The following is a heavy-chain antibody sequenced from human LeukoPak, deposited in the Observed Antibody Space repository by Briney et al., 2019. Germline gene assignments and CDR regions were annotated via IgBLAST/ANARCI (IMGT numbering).Heavy chain of an antibody. Sequence: GGSLRLSCAASGFTVSSTYMSWVRQAPGKGLEWVSIIYSAGSTYYADSVKGRFTISRDNSKNTLYLQMNSLRAEDTAVYYCAKGHCTNGICWLDWGQGTLVTVPS. J-gene: IGHJ4*02. CDR1: GFTVSSTY. CDR2: IYSAGST. V-gene: IGHV3-53*01. D-gene: IGHD2-8*01. CDR3: AKGHCTNGICWLD.